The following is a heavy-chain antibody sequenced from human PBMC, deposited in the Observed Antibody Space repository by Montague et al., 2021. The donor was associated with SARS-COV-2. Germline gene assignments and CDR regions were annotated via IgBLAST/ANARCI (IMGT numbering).Heavy chain of an antibody. J-gene: IGHJ2*01. V-gene: IGHV4-61*02. CDR3: ARDAGGAAAGKGRYFDL. CDR2: IYTGGTT. Sequence: TLSLTCSVSSGSIRSGSYYWTWTRQPAGKGLEWIGRIYTGGTTHYNPSLKSRVTISLDTSKNQFSLNLNYVTAADTAVYFCARDAGGAAAGKGRYFDLWGRGTLVTVSS. CDR1: SGSIRSGSYY. D-gene: IGHD6-13*01.